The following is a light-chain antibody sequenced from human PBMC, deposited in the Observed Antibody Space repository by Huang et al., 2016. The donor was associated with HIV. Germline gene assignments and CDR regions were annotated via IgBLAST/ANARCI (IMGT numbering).Light chain of an antibody. CDR3: QQYDSSPMYT. CDR2: GAS. CDR1: QSVSSTF. V-gene: IGKV3-20*01. J-gene: IGKJ2*01. Sequence: EIVLTQSPGTLSLSPGERATLSCRASQSVSSTFLAWYQLKPGQAPRLLIYGASNRATGIPDRLSGSGSGTDFTLTISRLEPEDFAVYHCQQYDSSPMYTFGQGTKLEIK.